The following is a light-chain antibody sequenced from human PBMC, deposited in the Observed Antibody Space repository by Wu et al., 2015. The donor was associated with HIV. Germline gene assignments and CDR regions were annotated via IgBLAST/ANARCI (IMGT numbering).Light chain of an antibody. CDR1: QSIRDTY. V-gene: IGKV3-20*01. Sequence: IVLTQSPGTLSLSPGERATLSCRASQSIRDTYIAWYQRKPGQAPRLLIYSQSTRAAGIPDRFSGSGSGTDFTLTIRRLESEDFGMYYCQQYGGSSWTFGQGTKVEIK. CDR2: SQS. CDR3: QQYGGSSWT. J-gene: IGKJ1*01.